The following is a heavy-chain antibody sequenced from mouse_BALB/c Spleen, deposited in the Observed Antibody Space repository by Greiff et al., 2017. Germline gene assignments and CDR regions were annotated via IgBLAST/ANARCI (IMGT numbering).Heavy chain of an antibody. D-gene: IGHD1-1*01. CDR3: ARDREGYYGSSSAWFAY. Sequence: VKLMESGPGLVAPSQSLSITCTVSGFSLTSYGVHWVRQPPGKGLEWLGVIWAGGSTNYNSALMSRLSISKDNSKSQVFLKMNSLQTDDTAMYYCARDREGYYGSSSAWFAYWGQGTLVTVSA. V-gene: IGHV2-9*02. CDR1: GFSLTSYG. J-gene: IGHJ3*01. CDR2: IWAGGST.